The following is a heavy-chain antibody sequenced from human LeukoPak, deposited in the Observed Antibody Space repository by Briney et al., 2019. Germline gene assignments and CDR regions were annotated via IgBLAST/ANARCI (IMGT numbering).Heavy chain of an antibody. J-gene: IGHJ5*02. CDR1: GYTFTYYG. CDR2: ILPLVGRL. D-gene: IGHD5-12*01. Sequence: VKVSCKASGYTFTYYGISWVRQAPGQGLEWMGRILPLVGRLHYAQKFQGRFTLTADKSTTTVYMELSSLRSEDTAVYYCVRSGYDYDWFDPWGQGTLVTVSS. CDR3: VRSGYDYDWFDP. V-gene: IGHV1-69*10.